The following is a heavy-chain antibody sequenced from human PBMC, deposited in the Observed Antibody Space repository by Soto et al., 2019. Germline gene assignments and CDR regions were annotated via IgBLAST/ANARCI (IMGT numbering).Heavy chain of an antibody. CDR3: GKGGFGGYGMDV. V-gene: IGHV3-43*01. CDR2: ITWDSGSI. Sequence: EEHLVESGGAVVQPGGSLRLSCAASGFNFHDYTIHWVRQTPGKGLEWVSFITWDSGSIHYADSVKGRFTISRDNSKNSLTLEINSLRSEDSGLYYCGKGGFGGYGMDVWGQGTTVTVSS. D-gene: IGHD6-25*01. CDR1: GFNFHDYT. J-gene: IGHJ6*02.